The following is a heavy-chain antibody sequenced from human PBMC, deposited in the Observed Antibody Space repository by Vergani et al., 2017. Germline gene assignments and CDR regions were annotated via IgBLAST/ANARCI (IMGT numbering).Heavy chain of an antibody. D-gene: IGHD2-2*01. J-gene: IGHJ3*01. CDR2: INNNGGST. CDR3: AKVCGSTSCPYGGGAFDV. Sequence: QLLESGGGLIQPGGSLRLSCAASGFTFNSYAMTWVRQAPGRGLEWVSGINNNGGSTYYADSVKGRFTISRDNSKNTLYLQMTDLRAEDTATYYCAKVCGSTSCPYGGGAFDVWGHGTMVTVSS. CDR1: GFTFNSYA. V-gene: IGHV3-23*01.